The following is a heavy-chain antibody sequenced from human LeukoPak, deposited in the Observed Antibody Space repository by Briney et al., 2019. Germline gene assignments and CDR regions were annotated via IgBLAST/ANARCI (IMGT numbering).Heavy chain of an antibody. CDR3: TSSGSRMKYFDY. CDR2: IYPGDSDT. J-gene: IGHJ4*02. CDR1: GYSFTSYW. V-gene: IGHV5-51*01. Sequence: GESLKISCQGSGYSFTSYWIGWVRQMPGKGLEWMGIIYPGDSDTRYNASFQGQVTISADKSISSAYLQWSSLKASDTAMYYCTSSGSRMKYFDYWGQGTLVTVSP. D-gene: IGHD3-10*01.